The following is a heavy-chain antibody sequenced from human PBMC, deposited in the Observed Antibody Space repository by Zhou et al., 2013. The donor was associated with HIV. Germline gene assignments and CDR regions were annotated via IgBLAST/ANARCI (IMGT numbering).Heavy chain of an antibody. CDR3: ARVPAYYDILTGSKYYYYGMDV. CDR1: GYTFTSYD. CDR2: MNPNSGNT. D-gene: IGHD3-9*01. Sequence: QVQLVQSGAEVKKPGASVKVSCKASGYTFTSYDINWVRQATGQGLEWMGWMNPNSGNTGYAQKFQGRVTITRNTSISTAYMELSSLRSEDTAVYYCARVPAYYDILTGSKYYYYGMDVWGQGTTVTVSS. J-gene: IGHJ6*02. V-gene: IGHV1-8*03.